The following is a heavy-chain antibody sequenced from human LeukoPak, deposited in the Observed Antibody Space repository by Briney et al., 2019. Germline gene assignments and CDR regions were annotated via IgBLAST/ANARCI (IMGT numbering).Heavy chain of an antibody. D-gene: IGHD1-1*01. CDR2: INHSGYT. V-gene: IGHV4-34*01. CDR1: GESSFSSYY. Sequence: SETLSLTCAVYGESSFSSYYWSWIRQTPGGALEWIGEINHSGYTNYNPSLKSRVTLSIDTSKNQFSLRVTSVTAADTAVYYCSRQVLGNDYWGQGTLVTVSS. CDR3: SRQVLGNDY. J-gene: IGHJ4*02.